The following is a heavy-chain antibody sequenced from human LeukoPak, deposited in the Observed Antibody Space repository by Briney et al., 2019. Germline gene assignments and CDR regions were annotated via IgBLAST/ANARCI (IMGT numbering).Heavy chain of an antibody. V-gene: IGHV4-34*01. CDR3: ARGGGPGIAAAGTRFDP. CDR2: INHSGST. J-gene: IGHJ5*02. Sequence: PSETLSLTCAVYGGSFSGYYWSWIRQPPGKGLEWIGEINHSGSTNYNPSLKSRVTISVDTSKNQFSLTLSSVPAADTAVYYCARGGGPGIAAAGTRFDPWGQGTLVTVSS. D-gene: IGHD6-13*01. CDR1: GGSFSGYY.